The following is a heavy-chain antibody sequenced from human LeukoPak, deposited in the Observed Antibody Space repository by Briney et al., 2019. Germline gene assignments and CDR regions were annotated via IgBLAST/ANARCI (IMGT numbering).Heavy chain of an antibody. V-gene: IGHV3-30-3*01. CDR1: GFTFSSYA. J-gene: IGHJ4*02. D-gene: IGHD5/OR15-5a*01. CDR3: ARDRPVCFDY. CDR2: ISYDGSNK. Sequence: HPGRPLRLSCAASGFTFSSYAMHWVRQAPGKGLEWVAVISYDGSNKYYADSVKGRFTISRDNSKNTLYLQMNSLRAEDTAVYYCARDRPVCFDYWGQGTLVTVSS.